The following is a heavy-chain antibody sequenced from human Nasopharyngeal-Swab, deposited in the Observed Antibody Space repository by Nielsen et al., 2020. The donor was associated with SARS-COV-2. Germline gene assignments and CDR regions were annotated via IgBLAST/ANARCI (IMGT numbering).Heavy chain of an antibody. V-gene: IGHV3-53*01. Sequence: GESLKISCAASEPVSSNYMNWVRQAPGKGLECVSVIYSGGSTYYADSVQGRFTISRDISKNTLYLQMNSLTVEDTAMYYCGRNVRGYAYGYWGQGTLVTVSS. CDR1: EPVSSNY. J-gene: IGHJ4*02. CDR3: GRNVRGYAYGY. D-gene: IGHD5-18*01. CDR2: IYSGGST.